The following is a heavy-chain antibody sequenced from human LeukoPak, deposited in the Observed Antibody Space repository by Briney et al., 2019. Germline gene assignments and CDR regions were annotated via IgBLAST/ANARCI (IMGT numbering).Heavy chain of an antibody. J-gene: IGHJ4*02. V-gene: IGHV3-74*01. Sequence: GGSLRLSCAASGFTFSSYWMYWVRQAPGKGLVWVSRINSEGISTSYGDSVKGRFTISRDNAKNTLYLQMNSLTVEDTAVYYCTTLDYWGQGTLVTVPS. CDR3: TTLDY. CDR2: INSEGIST. CDR1: GFTFSSYW.